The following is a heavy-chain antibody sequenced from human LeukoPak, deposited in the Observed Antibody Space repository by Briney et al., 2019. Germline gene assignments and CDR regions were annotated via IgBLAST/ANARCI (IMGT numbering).Heavy chain of an antibody. Sequence: SETLSLTCTVSGGSISSYYWSWIRQPPGKGLEWIGYIYYSGSTNYNPSLKSRVTISVDTSKNQFSLELSSVTAADTAVYYCAKTPGIAAAGPWFDPWGQGTLATVSS. CDR3: AKTPGIAAAGPWFDP. J-gene: IGHJ5*02. V-gene: IGHV4-59*01. D-gene: IGHD6-13*01. CDR2: IYYSGST. CDR1: GGSISSYY.